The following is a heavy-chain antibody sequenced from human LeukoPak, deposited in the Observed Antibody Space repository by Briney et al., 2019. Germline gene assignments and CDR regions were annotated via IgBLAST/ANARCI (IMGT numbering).Heavy chain of an antibody. CDR3: ARSHWNYDNWFGH. CDR2: TYYRSKSYN. D-gene: IGHD1-7*01. Sequence: SQTLSLTCAISGDSFSSNSAAWNWIRQSPSRGLEWLGRTYYRSKSYNDYAVTVRSLITINQDTSRNQFSLQLNSLTPEDTAVSYCARSHWNYDNWFGHWGQGTPVTVSS. CDR1: GDSFSSNSAA. J-gene: IGHJ5*02. V-gene: IGHV6-1*01.